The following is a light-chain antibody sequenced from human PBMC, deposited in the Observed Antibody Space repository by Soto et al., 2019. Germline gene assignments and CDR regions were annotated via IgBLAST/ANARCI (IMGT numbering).Light chain of an antibody. CDR1: QSISSY. V-gene: IGKV1-39*01. CDR2: AAS. Sequence: IQMTQSPSSLSASVVYRVTITCRASQSISSYLNWYQQKPGKAPKLLIYAASSLQSGVPSRFSGSGSGTEFTLTISSLQPDDFATYYCQQYNSYWTFGQGTKVDIK. CDR3: QQYNSYWT. J-gene: IGKJ1*01.